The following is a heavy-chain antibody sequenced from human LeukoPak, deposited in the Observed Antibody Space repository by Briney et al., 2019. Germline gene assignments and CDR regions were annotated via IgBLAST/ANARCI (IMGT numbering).Heavy chain of an antibody. CDR2: INPNSGGT. Sequence: APVKVSCKASGYTFTGYYMHWVRQAPGQGLEWMGWINPNSGGTNYAQKFQGRVTMTRDTSISTAYMELSRLRSDDTAVYYCARDYYGSGSQVNDYWGQGTLVTVSS. CDR1: GYTFTGYY. D-gene: IGHD3-10*01. CDR3: ARDYYGSGSQVNDY. V-gene: IGHV1-2*02. J-gene: IGHJ4*02.